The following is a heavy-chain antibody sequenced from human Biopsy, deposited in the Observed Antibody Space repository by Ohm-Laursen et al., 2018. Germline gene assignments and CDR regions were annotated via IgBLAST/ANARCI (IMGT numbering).Heavy chain of an antibody. V-gene: IGHV4-34*01. CDR3: ARGRLRAVARFDY. CDR1: GGSFSGYY. D-gene: IGHD6-19*01. J-gene: IGHJ4*02. CDR2: INHSGST. Sequence: SDTLSLTWSVYGGSFSGYYWSWIRQPPGKGLEWIGEINHSGSTNYNPSLKSRVTISVDTSKNQFPLKLSSGTAADTAVYYCARGRLRAVARFDYWGQGTLVTVSS.